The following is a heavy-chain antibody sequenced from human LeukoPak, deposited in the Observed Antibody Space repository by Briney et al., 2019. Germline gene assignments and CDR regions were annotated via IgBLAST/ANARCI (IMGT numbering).Heavy chain of an antibody. V-gene: IGHV3-30-3*01. CDR1: GFTFSSYA. Sequence: GGSLRLSCAASGFTFSSYAMHWVRQAPGKGLEWVAVVSYDGSNKYYADSVKGRFTISRDNSKNTLYLQMNSLRAEDTAVYYCARDYSSGCHGCYYGMDVWGQGTTVTVSS. CDR2: VSYDGSNK. D-gene: IGHD6-19*01. CDR3: ARDYSSGCHGCYYGMDV. J-gene: IGHJ6*02.